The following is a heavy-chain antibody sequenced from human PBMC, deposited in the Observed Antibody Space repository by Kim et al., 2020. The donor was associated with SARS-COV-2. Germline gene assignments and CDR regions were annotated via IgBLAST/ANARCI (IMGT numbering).Heavy chain of an antibody. Sequence: GGSLRLSCAASGFTFSSYDMHWVRQATGKGLEWVSAIGTAGDTYYPGSVKGRFTISRENAKNSLYLQMNSLRAGDTAVYYCARDHPGTRYYYGMDVWGQGTTVTVSS. CDR2: IGTAGDT. J-gene: IGHJ6*02. CDR1: GFTFSSYD. D-gene: IGHD1-7*01. CDR3: ARDHPGTRYYYGMDV. V-gene: IGHV3-13*01.